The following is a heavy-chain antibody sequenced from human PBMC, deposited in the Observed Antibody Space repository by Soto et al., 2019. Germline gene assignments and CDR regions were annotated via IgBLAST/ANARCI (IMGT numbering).Heavy chain of an antibody. Sequence: ASVKVSCKASGYTFTSYAMHWVRQAPGQRLEWMGWINAGNGNTKYSQKFQGRVTITRDTSASTAYMELSSLRSEDTAVYYCASAIAAAGWNWFDPWGQGTLVHRLL. V-gene: IGHV1-3*01. CDR1: GYTFTSYA. CDR2: INAGNGNT. J-gene: IGHJ5*02. D-gene: IGHD6-13*01. CDR3: ASAIAAAGWNWFDP.